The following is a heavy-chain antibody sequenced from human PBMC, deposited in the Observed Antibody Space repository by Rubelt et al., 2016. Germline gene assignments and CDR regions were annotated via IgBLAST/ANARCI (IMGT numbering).Heavy chain of an antibody. D-gene: IGHD3-16*01. CDR1: GGSVSSSSYY. Sequence: QLQLQESGPGLVKPSETLSLNCTVSGGSVSSSSYYWGWVRQPPGKGLEWIGSIYYSGSTYYNPSLKSRVTISVDTSNKQFSLKLSSMTAADTAVYYCARVYTGSDIWGQGTMVTVSS. CDR3: ARVYTGSDI. V-gene: IGHV4-39*07. CDR2: IYYSGST. J-gene: IGHJ3*02.